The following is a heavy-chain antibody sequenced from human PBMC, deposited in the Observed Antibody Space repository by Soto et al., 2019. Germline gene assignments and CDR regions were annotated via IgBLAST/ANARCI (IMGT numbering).Heavy chain of an antibody. CDR1: GYTFTSYW. CDR2: FYPGDSDS. D-gene: IGHD3-10*01. J-gene: IGHJ6*02. V-gene: IGHV5-51*01. CDR3: ARLGLAQNTQYGMDV. Sequence: PGESLKISCRGSGYTFTSYWIAWVRQMPGKGLEWMGIFYPGDSDSRYSPSLQGQVTMSADTSISTAYLEWSSLKASDTAMYYCARLGLAQNTQYGMDVWGHGTTVTVSS.